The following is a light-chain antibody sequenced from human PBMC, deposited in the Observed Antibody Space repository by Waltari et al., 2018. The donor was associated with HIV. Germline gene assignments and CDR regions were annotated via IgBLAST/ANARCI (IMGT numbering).Light chain of an antibody. Sequence: IVMTQTPLSLSVTPGQPASISCKSSESLLHSDGKPYLFWYLQKAGQPPQLLIFEVSTRFSGVPERCSGSGSGTDFTLRISRVEAGDVVIYYCMQSMKLPLTFGQGTRLDIK. CDR1: ESLLHSDGKPY. J-gene: IGKJ5*01. V-gene: IGKV2D-29*01. CDR2: EVS. CDR3: MQSMKLPLT.